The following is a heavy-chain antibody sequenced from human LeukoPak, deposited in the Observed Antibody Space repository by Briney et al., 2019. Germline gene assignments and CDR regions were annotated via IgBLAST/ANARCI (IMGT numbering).Heavy chain of an antibody. Sequence: GGSLRLSCAASGFTFSSYWIHWVRQAPGKGLVWVSRINSDGSSTTYADSVKGRFTISRDNAKNTLYLQMNSLSAEDTAVYYCARSLDMTMIVVPNDAFAIWGQGTMVTVSS. J-gene: IGHJ3*02. CDR3: ARSLDMTMIVVPNDAFAI. V-gene: IGHV3-74*01. CDR2: INSDGSST. D-gene: IGHD3-22*01. CDR1: GFTFSSYW.